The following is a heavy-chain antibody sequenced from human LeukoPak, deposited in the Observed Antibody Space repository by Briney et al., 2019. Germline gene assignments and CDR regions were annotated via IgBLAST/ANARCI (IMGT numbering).Heavy chain of an antibody. CDR2: IWSDGSNK. Sequence: PGGSLRLSCAASGFTFSYYGMHWVRQAPGKGLEWLAVIWSDGSNKYYADSAKGRFTISRDNSKNTLYLEMNSLRAEDTAVYFCARARSSSFSYSDHWGQGTLVTVSS. CDR1: GFTFSYYG. V-gene: IGHV3-33*01. CDR3: ARARSSSFSYSDH. J-gene: IGHJ4*02. D-gene: IGHD2-21*01.